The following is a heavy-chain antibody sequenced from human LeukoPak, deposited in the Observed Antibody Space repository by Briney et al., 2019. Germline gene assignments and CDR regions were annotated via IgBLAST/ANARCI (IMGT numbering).Heavy chain of an antibody. CDR2: IYYSGST. Sequence: PSETLSLTCTVSGGSISSYYWSWIRQPPGKGLEWIGYIYYSGSTNYNPSLKSQVTISVDTSKNQFSLKLSSVTAADTAVYYCARGRRIAAHNWFDPWGQGTLVTVSS. CDR1: GGSISSYY. J-gene: IGHJ5*02. D-gene: IGHD6-13*01. CDR3: ARGRRIAAHNWFDP. V-gene: IGHV4-59*01.